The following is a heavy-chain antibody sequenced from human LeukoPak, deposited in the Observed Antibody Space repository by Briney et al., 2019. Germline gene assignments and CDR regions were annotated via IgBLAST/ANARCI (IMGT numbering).Heavy chain of an antibody. CDR3: ARGPSVGSGWSPDL. D-gene: IGHD6-19*01. CDR2: ISSSGNTV. Sequence: PGGSLRLSCAASGFTFSSYEMNWVRQAPEKGLEWVSYISSSGNTVYYADSVKGRFTISRDNAKNSLYLQMNSLRAEDTALYYCARGPSVGSGWSPDLWGQGTLVTVSS. CDR1: GFTFSSYE. V-gene: IGHV3-48*03. J-gene: IGHJ5*02.